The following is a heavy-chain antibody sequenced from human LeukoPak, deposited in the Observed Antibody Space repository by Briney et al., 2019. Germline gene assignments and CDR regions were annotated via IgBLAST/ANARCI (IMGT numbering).Heavy chain of an antibody. J-gene: IGHJ4*02. V-gene: IGHV3-21*01. CDR3: ARDLSSWSTLGLDY. Sequence: GGSLRLSCAASGFTFSSYSMNWVRQAPGKRLEWVSSISSSSSYIYYADSVKGRFTISRDNAKNSLYLQMNSLRAEDTAVYYCARDLSSWSTLGLDYWGQGTLVTVSS. D-gene: IGHD6-13*01. CDR1: GFTFSSYS. CDR2: ISSSSSYI.